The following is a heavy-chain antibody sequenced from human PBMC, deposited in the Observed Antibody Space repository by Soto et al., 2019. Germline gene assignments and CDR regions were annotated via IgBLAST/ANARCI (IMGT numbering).Heavy chain of an antibody. D-gene: IGHD2-15*01. V-gene: IGHV3-30*18. CDR2: ISYDGSNK. CDR1: GFTFSSYG. J-gene: IGHJ6*02. CDR3: AKSQSSRSDYYYYGMDV. Sequence: GGSLRLSCAASGFTFSSYGMHWVRQAPGKGLEWVAVISYDGSNKYYADSVKGRFTISRDNSKNTLYLQMNSLRAEDTAVYYCAKSQSSRSDYYYYGMDVWGQGTTVTVSS.